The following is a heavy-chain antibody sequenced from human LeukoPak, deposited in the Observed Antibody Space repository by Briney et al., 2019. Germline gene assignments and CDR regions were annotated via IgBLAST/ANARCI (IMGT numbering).Heavy chain of an antibody. V-gene: IGHV4-59*04. D-gene: IGHD4-17*01. CDR2: IYYTGSP. CDR3: ARMGTSVTSPPGYY. J-gene: IGHJ4*02. CDR1: GGSISSYY. Sequence: SETLSLTCTVSGGSISSYYWGWIRQPPGKGLEWIGDIYYTGSPYYNPSLQSRVTISVDTSKSQFSMKLSSVTAADTAVYYCARMGTSVTSPPGYYWGQGTLVTVSS.